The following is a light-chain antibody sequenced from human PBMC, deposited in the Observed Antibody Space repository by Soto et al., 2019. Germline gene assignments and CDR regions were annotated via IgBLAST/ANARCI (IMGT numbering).Light chain of an antibody. CDR2: GAS. CDR3: QLYGSSLVT. CDR1: RSISSSF. J-gene: IGKJ2*01. V-gene: IGKV3-20*01. Sequence: IVLTQSPGTLALSPGERATRSVIASRSISSSFLAWYQHKPGQAPRLLIHGASSRATGIPDRFSGSGSGTDFTLTISRLDPEDFAVYYCQLYGSSLVTFGQGTKVDIK.